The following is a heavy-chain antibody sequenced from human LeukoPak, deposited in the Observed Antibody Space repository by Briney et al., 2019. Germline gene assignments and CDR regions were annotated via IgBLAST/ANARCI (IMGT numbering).Heavy chain of an antibody. CDR1: GGSFSGYY. CDR2: INHSGST. J-gene: IGHJ6*03. V-gene: IGHV4-34*01. Sequence: SETLSLTCAVYGGSFSGYYWSWVRQPPGKGLEWIGEINHSGSTNYNPSLKSRVTISVDTSKNQFSLKLSSVTAADTAVYYCARSDYYYYMDVWGKGTTVTVSS. CDR3: ARSDYYYYMDV.